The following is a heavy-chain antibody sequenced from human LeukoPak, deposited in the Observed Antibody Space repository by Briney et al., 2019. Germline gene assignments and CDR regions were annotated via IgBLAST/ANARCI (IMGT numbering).Heavy chain of an antibody. D-gene: IGHD4-17*01. J-gene: IGHJ5*02. CDR1: GFTFRNYA. Sequence: GGSLRLSCAASGFTFRNYAMNWVRQAPGKGLEWVSSIAATSGSTYYADSVKGRFTISRDNSKNTLYLQMNSLRAEDTALYYCAKAAYGDYVNWFDPWGQGTPVTVSS. V-gene: IGHV3-23*01. CDR3: AKAAYGDYVNWFDP. CDR2: IAATSGST.